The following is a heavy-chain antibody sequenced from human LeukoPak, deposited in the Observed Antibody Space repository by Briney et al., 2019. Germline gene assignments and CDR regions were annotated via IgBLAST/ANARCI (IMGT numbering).Heavy chain of an antibody. CDR3: ARDAYCSSTSCNSWLH. CDR2: ISSSSSYI. J-gene: IGHJ4*02. Sequence: GGSLRLSCAASGFTFSSYSMNWVRQAPGKGLGWVSSISSSSSYIYYADSVKGRFTISRDNAKNSLYLQMNSLRAEDTAVYYCARDAYCSSTSCNSWLHWGQGTLVTVSS. CDR1: GFTFSSYS. V-gene: IGHV3-21*01. D-gene: IGHD2-2*01.